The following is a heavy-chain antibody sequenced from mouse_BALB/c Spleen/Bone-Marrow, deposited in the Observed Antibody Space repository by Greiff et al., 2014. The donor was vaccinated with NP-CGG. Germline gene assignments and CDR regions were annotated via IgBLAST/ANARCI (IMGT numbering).Heavy chain of an antibody. CDR3: ARGLRDWYFDV. CDR2: INPSTGNT. V-gene: IGHV1-7*01. D-gene: IGHD2-4*01. J-gene: IGHJ1*01. Sequence: QGQLKQSGGELGKPGGSGEMSCKAFCYTFSTYWINWGKQRPGQGLEWIGYINPSTGNTEYNQKFRDRATLTADKSSSTPYMQLSSLTSEDSAVYYCARGLRDWYFDVWGAGTTVTVSS. CDR1: CYTFSTYW.